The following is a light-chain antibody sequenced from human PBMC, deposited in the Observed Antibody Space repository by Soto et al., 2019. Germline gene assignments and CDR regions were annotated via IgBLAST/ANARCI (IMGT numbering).Light chain of an antibody. V-gene: IGKV1-5*03. CDR3: QQYSSYSRYT. CDR2: KAS. Sequence: DIQMTQSPSTLSASVGDRVTITCRASQSINSWLAWYQQKPGKAPILLIYKASSLESGVPSRFSGSGSGTEFTLTISSLQPDDFATYYCQQYSSYSRYTFGQGTKLEIK. J-gene: IGKJ2*01. CDR1: QSINSW.